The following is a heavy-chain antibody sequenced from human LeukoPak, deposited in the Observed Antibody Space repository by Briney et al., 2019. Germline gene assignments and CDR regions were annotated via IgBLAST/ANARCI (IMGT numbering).Heavy chain of an antibody. J-gene: IGHJ6*03. D-gene: IGHD3-9*01. V-gene: IGHV4-39*01. Sequence: PSETLSLTCTVSGGSISSSSYYWGWIRQPPGKGLEWIGSIYYSGSTYYNPSLKSRVTISVDTSKNQFSLKLSSVTAADTAVYYCARGAVTIFGGYYYMDVWGKGTTVTISS. CDR1: GGSISSSSYY. CDR2: IYYSGST. CDR3: ARGAVTIFGGYYYMDV.